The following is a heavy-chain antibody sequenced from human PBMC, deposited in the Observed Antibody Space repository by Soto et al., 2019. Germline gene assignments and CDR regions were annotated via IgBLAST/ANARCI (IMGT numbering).Heavy chain of an antibody. J-gene: IGHJ4*02. Sequence: SETLSLTCTVSGGSINNDYWSWIRQPPGKGLEWIGYIHYSGSTYYNPSLKSRIAISVDTSNNQFSLKLSSVTAADTAIYYCARDNGYGNIDFWGQGTQVTVSS. CDR1: GGSINNDY. CDR2: IHYSGST. D-gene: IGHD5-18*01. CDR3: ARDNGYGNIDF. V-gene: IGHV4-59*12.